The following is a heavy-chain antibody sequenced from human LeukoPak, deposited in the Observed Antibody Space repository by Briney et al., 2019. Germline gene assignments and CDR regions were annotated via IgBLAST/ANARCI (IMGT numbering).Heavy chain of an antibody. CDR3: AREPTEYSSSSGPIDY. CDR2: IYYSGST. CDR1: GGSISSSSYY. D-gene: IGHD6-6*01. Sequence: SETLSLTCTVSGGSISSSSYYWGWIRQPPGKGLEWIGSIYYSGSTYYNPSLKSRVTISVDTSKNQFSLKLSSVTAADTAVYYCAREPTEYSSSSGPIDYWGQGTLVTVSS. V-gene: IGHV4-39*01. J-gene: IGHJ4*02.